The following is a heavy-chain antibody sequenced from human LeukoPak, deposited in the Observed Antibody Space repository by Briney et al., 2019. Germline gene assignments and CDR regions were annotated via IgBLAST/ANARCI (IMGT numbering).Heavy chain of an antibody. V-gene: IGHV3-11*01. CDR3: ARGENGSFDH. D-gene: IGHD3-10*01. CDR2: VSSTGGDK. CDR1: GVTFEDYY. Sequence: GGSLRLSCTGSGVTFEDYYLSWIRQAPGKGLEWISYVSSTGGDKFYADPVKGRFTISRDNARNSLYMEMNDLIAEDTAFYYCARGENGSFDHWGQGTLVTVSS. J-gene: IGHJ4*02.